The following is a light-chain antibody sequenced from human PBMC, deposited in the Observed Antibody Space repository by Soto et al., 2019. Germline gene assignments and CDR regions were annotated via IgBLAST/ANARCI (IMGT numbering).Light chain of an antibody. CDR1: QSVSTR. V-gene: IGKV1-5*02. J-gene: IGKJ1*01. CDR2: DAS. Sequence: DIQMTQSPSSLSCCLGDIVSIMCRASQSVSTRLAWYQQKPGKAPKVLIYDASSWAGGVPSRFTGSGSGTEFTLTINSLQPDDFATYYCQQYSVYWTFGQGTKVDI. CDR3: QQYSVYWT.